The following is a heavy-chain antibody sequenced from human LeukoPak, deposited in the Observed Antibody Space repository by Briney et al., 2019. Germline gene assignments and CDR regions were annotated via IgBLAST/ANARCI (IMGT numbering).Heavy chain of an antibody. CDR3: ARAIPCYDFWSGSEHYYYYYGMDV. Sequence: GGSLRLSCAASGFTFSSYAMSWVRQAPGKGLEWVSAISGSGGSTYYADSVKGRFTISRDNSKNTLYLQMNSLRAEDTAVYYCARAIPCYDFWSGSEHYYYYYGMDVWGQGTTVTVSS. V-gene: IGHV3-23*01. CDR2: ISGSGGST. D-gene: IGHD3-3*01. J-gene: IGHJ6*02. CDR1: GFTFSSYA.